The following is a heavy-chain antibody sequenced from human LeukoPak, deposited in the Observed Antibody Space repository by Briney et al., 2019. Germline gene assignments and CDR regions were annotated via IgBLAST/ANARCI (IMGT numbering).Heavy chain of an antibody. J-gene: IGHJ6*03. V-gene: IGHV1-2*02. CDR2: INPNSGGT. CDR1: GYTFTGYY. Sequence: GASVKVSCKASGYTFTGYYMHWVRQAPGQGLEWMGWINPNSGGTNYAQKFQGRVTMTRDTSISTAYMELSTLKSDDTAIYYCARGYIGWNLDKDYYYYMDVWGKGTTVTVSS. CDR3: ARGYIGWNLDKDYYYYMDV. D-gene: IGHD1-1*01.